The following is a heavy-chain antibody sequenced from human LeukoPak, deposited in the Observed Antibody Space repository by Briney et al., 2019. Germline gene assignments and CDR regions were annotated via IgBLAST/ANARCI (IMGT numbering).Heavy chain of an antibody. CDR1: GGSISSYY. Sequence: PSETLSLICTVAGGSISSYYWSWIRQPAGKGLEWIGRIYSTGSTNYNPSLKSRVTMSVDTSKNQFSLRLRSVTAADTAVYCCARQIASAGTAGFDFWGQGALVTVSS. CDR2: IYSTGST. V-gene: IGHV4-4*07. CDR3: ARQIASAGTAGFDF. D-gene: IGHD6-13*01. J-gene: IGHJ4*02.